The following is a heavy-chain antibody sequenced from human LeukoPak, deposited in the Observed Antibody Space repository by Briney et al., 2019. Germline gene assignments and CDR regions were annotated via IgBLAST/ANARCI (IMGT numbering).Heavy chain of an antibody. CDR2: IYSGGST. V-gene: IGHV3-53*01. D-gene: IGHD5-18*01. CDR3: ARGSIVDTAMVAYYYGMDV. CDR1: GFTVSSNY. Sequence: GGSLRLSCAASGFTVSSNYMSWVRQAPGKGLEWVSVIYSGGSTYYADSVKGRFTISRGNSKNTLYLQMNSLRAEDTAVYYCARGSIVDTAMVAYYYGMDVWGQGTTVTVSS. J-gene: IGHJ6*02.